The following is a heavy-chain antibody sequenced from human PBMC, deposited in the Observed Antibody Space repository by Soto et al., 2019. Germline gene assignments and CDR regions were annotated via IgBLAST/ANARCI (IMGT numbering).Heavy chain of an antibody. V-gene: IGHV4-39*01. J-gene: IGHJ4*02. CDR2: IDYSGSA. CDR3: AIHHSAYLCGSYYYWSFDY. Sequence: QLQLQESGPGLVKPSETLSLTCSVSGGSISSSAYYWGWIRQPPGKGLELIGTIDYSGSAYYNPSLKSRVTISVDTSKNHFSQKLSSATVADTAVYYYAIHHSAYLCGSYYYWSFDYWGKGALVTVSS. D-gene: IGHD3-10*01. CDR1: GGSISSSAYY.